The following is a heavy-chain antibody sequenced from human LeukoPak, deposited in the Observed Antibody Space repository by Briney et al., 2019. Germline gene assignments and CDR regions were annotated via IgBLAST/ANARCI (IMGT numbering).Heavy chain of an antibody. CDR2: ISDSGSKT. D-gene: IGHD3-22*01. J-gene: IGHJ3*01. Sequence: PGGSLRLSCAASGFSFSSYEMNWVRQAPGKGLEWVAYISDSGSKTNYADSVKGRFTTYRDNARNSLDLQMNSPRGEDTAVYYCAAYYYDNSPKSVWGQGAMVTVSS. V-gene: IGHV3-48*03. CDR1: GFSFSSYE. CDR3: AAYYYDNSPKSV.